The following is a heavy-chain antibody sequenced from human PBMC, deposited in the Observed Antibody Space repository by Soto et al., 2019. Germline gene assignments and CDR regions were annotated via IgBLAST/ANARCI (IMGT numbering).Heavy chain of an antibody. J-gene: IGHJ5*02. CDR3: AHKALGGRIPQGFDP. Sequence: DFGPALVHPRHTLTLTCPLSGFSLSTSVAGVCLIRHPPGKALEWLALIYWNDDKRYSPSLKSRLTITKDTSKNQVVLTMTNMDPVDTATYYCAHKALGGRIPQGFDPWGQGTLVTVSS. CDR1: GFSLSTSVAG. D-gene: IGHD3-10*01. CDR2: IYWNDDK. V-gene: IGHV2-5*01.